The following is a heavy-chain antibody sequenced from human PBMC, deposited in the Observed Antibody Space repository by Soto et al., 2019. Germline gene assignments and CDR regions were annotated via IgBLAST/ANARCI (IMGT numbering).Heavy chain of an antibody. J-gene: IGHJ6*02. Sequence: PSETLSLTCTVSGGSISSSSAYYWGWIRQPPGKGLEWIGNIYYSGSTYYNPSLKSRVTIFVDTSKHQFSLNLNSVTAADTAVYYCGRHSDYYGMDVWGQGTTVNVS. CDR1: GGSISSSSAYY. CDR2: IYYSGST. CDR3: GRHSDYYGMDV. D-gene: IGHD1-26*01. V-gene: IGHV4-39*01.